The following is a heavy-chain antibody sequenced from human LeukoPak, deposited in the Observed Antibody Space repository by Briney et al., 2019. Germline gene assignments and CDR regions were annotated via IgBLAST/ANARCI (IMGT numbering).Heavy chain of an antibody. V-gene: IGHV3-15*04. CDR1: GFTFSNVW. J-gene: IGHJ4*02. D-gene: IGHD3-3*01. CDR2: IEKKIEGGTT. Sequence: GGSLRLSCAASGFTFSNVWMNWVRQAPGKGLEWIGRIEKKIEGGTTEYAAPVKGRFTISRDDSKNTLYLQMNSLTTEDTAVYYCTTRIITTSDFWGQGTLVTVSS. CDR3: TTRIITTSDF.